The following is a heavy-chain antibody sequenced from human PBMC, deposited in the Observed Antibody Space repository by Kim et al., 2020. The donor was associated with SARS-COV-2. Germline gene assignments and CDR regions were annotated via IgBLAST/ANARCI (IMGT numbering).Heavy chain of an antibody. D-gene: IGHD2-15*01. V-gene: IGHV3-73*01. J-gene: IGHJ3*01. Sequence: VKARFTTSRDASENTVYLQLNSLTADDTAVYYCPRACRGGGCLLADAFDVWGQGTMVTVSS. CDR3: PRACRGGGCLLADAFDV.